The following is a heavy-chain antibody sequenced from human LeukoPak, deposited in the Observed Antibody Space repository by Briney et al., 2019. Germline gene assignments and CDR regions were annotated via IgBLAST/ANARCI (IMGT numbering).Heavy chain of an antibody. Sequence: SETLSLTCTVSGGSISSSSYYWGWIRQPPGKGLEWIGSIYYSGSTFYNPSLKSRVTISVDTSKNQFSLKLRSVTAADTAVYYCAREGRRGIDYWGQGTLVTVSS. CDR2: IYYSGST. D-gene: IGHD3-10*01. J-gene: IGHJ4*02. CDR3: AREGRRGIDY. CDR1: GGSISSSSYY. V-gene: IGHV4-39*02.